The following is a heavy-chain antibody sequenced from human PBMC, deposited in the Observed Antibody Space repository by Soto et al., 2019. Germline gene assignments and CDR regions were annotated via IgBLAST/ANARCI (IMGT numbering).Heavy chain of an antibody. CDR1: GFTFTSSA. CDR3: AAETPKRGYSYGTLDY. D-gene: IGHD5-18*01. CDR2: IVVGSGNT. Sequence: SVKVSCKASGFTFTSSAVQWVRQARGQRLEWIGWIVVGSGNTNYAQKFQERVTITRDMSTSTAYMELSSLRSEDTAVYYCAAETPKRGYSYGTLDYWGQGTMVTVYS. V-gene: IGHV1-58*01. J-gene: IGHJ4*02.